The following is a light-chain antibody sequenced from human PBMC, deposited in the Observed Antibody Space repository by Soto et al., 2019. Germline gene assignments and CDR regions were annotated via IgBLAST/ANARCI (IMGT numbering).Light chain of an antibody. CDR2: DVS. CDR1: SGDVGGYNY. J-gene: IGLJ2*01. CDR3: SSYTSSTSYVI. Sequence: QSALTQAASVSGSPGQSITISCTGTSGDVGGYNYVSWYQQHPGKVPKLMIYDVSNRPSGVSNRFSGSKSGNTASLTISGLQAEDEADYYCSSYTSSTSYVIFGGGTKVTVL. V-gene: IGLV2-14*03.